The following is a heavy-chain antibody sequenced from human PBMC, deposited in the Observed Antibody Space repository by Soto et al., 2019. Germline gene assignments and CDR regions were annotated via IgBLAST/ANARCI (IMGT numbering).Heavy chain of an antibody. D-gene: IGHD3-3*01. CDR1: GFAFRNYW. CDR2: ISDYGRI. V-gene: IGHV3-74*01. J-gene: IGHJ4*02. CDR3: ARAGVEPFDY. Sequence: EVQLVESGGGLVQPGGSLRLSRAACGFAFRNYWMHWVRQAPGKGLVWVSRISDYGRINYADSVKGRFTISRDDAKSELYLQMNNLRAEDTAVYYCARAGVEPFDYWGQGALVTVSS.